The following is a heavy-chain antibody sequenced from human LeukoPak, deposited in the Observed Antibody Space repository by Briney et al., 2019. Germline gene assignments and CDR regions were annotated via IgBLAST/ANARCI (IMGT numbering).Heavy chain of an antibody. V-gene: IGHV3-23*01. D-gene: IGHD3-22*01. Sequence: PGGSLRLSCAASGFTFSIYAMSWVRQAPGKGLQWVSGISGSGETAYYADSVKGRFTIFRGNSKNTLYLQMNSLRAEDTAVYYCAKDYDSSGYYILDYWGQGTLVTVSS. CDR1: GFTFSIYA. CDR3: AKDYDSSGYYILDY. J-gene: IGHJ4*02. CDR2: ISGSGETA.